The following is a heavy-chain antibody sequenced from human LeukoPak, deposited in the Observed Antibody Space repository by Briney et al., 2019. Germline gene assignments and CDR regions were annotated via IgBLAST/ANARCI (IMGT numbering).Heavy chain of an antibody. D-gene: IGHD3-10*01. Sequence: PSETLSLTCTVSGYSISSGYYWGWIRQPPGKGLEWIGSIYHSGSTYYNPSLKSRVTISVDTSKNQFSLKLSSVTAADTAVYYCARDYPGFDYWGQGTLVTVSS. CDR2: IYHSGST. CDR3: ARDYPGFDY. V-gene: IGHV4-38-2*02. CDR1: GYSISSGYY. J-gene: IGHJ4*02.